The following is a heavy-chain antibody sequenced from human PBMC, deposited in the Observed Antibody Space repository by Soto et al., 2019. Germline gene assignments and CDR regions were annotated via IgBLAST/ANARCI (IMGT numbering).Heavy chain of an antibody. D-gene: IGHD1-1*01. J-gene: IGHJ4*02. CDR2: ISYDGNNK. CDR3: AKSVYNWNDGFFDY. Sequence: QVQLVESGGGVVQPGRSLRLSCAASGFTFSTYGMHWVRQAPGKGLEWVAVISYDGNNKYYADSVKGRFTISRDNSKNTLYLRMSSLRAEDTAVYYCAKSVYNWNDGFFDYWGQGTLVTVS. V-gene: IGHV3-30*18. CDR1: GFTFSTYG.